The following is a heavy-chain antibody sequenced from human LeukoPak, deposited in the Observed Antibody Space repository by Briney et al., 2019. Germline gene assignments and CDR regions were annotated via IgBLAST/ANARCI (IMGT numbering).Heavy chain of an antibody. CDR2: IYDSVTT. CDR3: ARRLYDGFDI. J-gene: IGHJ3*02. D-gene: IGHD2-8*01. V-gene: IGHV4-59*01. CDR1: GGSLSSYY. Sequence: PETLSLTCTVSGGSLSSYYWSWIRQPPGKGLEWIGYIYDSVTTKYNPSLRSRVTISVDTSKNQFSLNLSSVTAVDTAVYYCARRLYDGFDIWGQGTMVTVSS.